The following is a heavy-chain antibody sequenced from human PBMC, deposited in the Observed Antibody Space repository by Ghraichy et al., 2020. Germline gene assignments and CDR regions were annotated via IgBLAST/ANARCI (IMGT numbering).Heavy chain of an antibody. D-gene: IGHD4-17*01. CDR3: ARMTTVTTRHHYYYYMDV. CDR1: GYTFTGYY. V-gene: IGHV1-2*06. Sequence: ASVKVSCKASGYTFTGYYMHWVRQAPGQGLEWMGRINPNSGGTNYAQKFQGRVTMTRDTSISTAYMELSRLRSDDTAVYYCARMTTVTTRHHYYYYMDVWGKGTTVTVSS. CDR2: INPNSGGT. J-gene: IGHJ6*03.